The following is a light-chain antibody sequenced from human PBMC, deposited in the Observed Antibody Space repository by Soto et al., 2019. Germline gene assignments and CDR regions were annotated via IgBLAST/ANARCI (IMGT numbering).Light chain of an antibody. J-gene: IGKJ4*01. CDR2: DTS. Sequence: EIVLTQSPGTLSLSVGERVSLSCRAIQSGSSYLACYQQTPCQAPRLLIYDTSNRATCTPDRFSGSGSGTDFTLTISRLEPEDFTVYYFQQYGSSPLTFGGGTTVAIK. CDR3: QQYGSSPLT. CDR1: QSGSSY. V-gene: IGKV3-20*01.